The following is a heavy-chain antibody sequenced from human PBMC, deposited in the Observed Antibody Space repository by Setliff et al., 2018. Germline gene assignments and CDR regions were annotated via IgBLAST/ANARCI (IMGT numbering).Heavy chain of an antibody. J-gene: IGHJ4*02. CDR1: DGSISTYY. CDR3: ARTAQVPDC. V-gene: IGHV4-4*08. Sequence: PSETLSLTCTVSDGSISTYYWSWIRQPPGRGLEYIGYIYTSGIINYNPSLKSRVTMSLDTSKNQFSLSLTSVTAADTAMYFCARTAQVPDCSGQGILVTVSS. CDR2: IYTSGII.